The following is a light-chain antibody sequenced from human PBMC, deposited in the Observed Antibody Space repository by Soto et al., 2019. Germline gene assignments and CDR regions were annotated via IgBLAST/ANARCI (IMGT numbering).Light chain of an antibody. V-gene: IGKV3-11*01. CDR2: DAS. CDR3: QERVGCSPWT. CDR1: QSVSLS. Sequence: EIVLTQSPATLSSSPGGRATLSCRASQSVSLSLAWYQQKPGKAPRLLVYDASKRPSGFPARFSGRGSGTDFSPPISSRVPEDDSVNYCQERVGCSPWTFGQGTKV. J-gene: IGKJ1*01.